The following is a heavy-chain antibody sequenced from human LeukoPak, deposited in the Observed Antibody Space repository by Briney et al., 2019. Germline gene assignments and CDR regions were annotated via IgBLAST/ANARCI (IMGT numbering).Heavy chain of an antibody. CDR3: AGRGKEVVGGNDY. CDR2: IYYSGST. CDR1: GGSVSSGSYY. V-gene: IGHV4-61*01. Sequence: PETLSLTCTVSGGSVSSGSYYWSWIRQPPGKGLEWIGYIYYSGSTNYNPSLKSRVTISVDTSKNQFSLKLSSVTAADTAVYYCAGRGKEVVGGNDYWGQGTLVTVSS. J-gene: IGHJ4*02. D-gene: IGHD2-15*01.